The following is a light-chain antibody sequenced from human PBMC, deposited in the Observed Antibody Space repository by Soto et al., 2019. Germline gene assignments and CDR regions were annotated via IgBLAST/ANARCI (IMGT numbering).Light chain of an antibody. Sequence: QAVVTQSPSASASLRASVKLTCTLSSGHNSYAIAWHQQQPEKGPRYLMKLNSDGSHSKGDGIPDRFSGSSSGAERYLTISSLQSEDEADYYCQTWGTGIHVFGGGTKLTVL. CDR3: QTWGTGIHV. V-gene: IGLV4-69*01. CDR1: SGHNSYA. CDR2: LNSDGSH. J-gene: IGLJ2*01.